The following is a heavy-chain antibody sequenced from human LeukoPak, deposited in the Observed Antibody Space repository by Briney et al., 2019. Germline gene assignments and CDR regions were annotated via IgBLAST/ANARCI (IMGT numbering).Heavy chain of an antibody. J-gene: IGHJ6*02. CDR3: ARGYDFWSPGYYYYYYGMDV. Sequence: GASVKVSCKASGYTFTSYDINWVRQATGQGLEWMGWMNPNCGNTGYAQKFQGRVTMTRNTSISTAYMELSSLRSEDTAVYYCARGYDFWSPGYYYYYYGMDVWGQGTTVTVSS. D-gene: IGHD3-3*01. CDR2: MNPNCGNT. CDR1: GYTFTSYD. V-gene: IGHV1-8*01.